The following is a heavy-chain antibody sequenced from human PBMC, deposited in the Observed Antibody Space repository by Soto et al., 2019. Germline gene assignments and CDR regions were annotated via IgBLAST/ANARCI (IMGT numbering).Heavy chain of an antibody. CDR1: GFTFSDYY. V-gene: IGHV3-11*01. Sequence: QVHLEESGGGLVKPGGSLRLSCRASGFTFSDYYMSWIRQAPGKGLEWVADISNSGRITHHADSVEGRFTIYRDNAKESLFLQLNILRPEASAIYYCARDHGGGGLTLEYWGQGTLVTVSS. D-gene: IGHD3-16*01. CDR2: ISNSGRIT. J-gene: IGHJ4*02. CDR3: ARDHGGGGLTLEY.